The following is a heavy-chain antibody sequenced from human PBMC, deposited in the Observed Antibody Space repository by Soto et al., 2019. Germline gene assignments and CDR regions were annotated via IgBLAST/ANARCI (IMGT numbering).Heavy chain of an antibody. CDR2: IYKSATT. CDR3: ARERGIGCSDGRCYYYGMDV. D-gene: IGHD1-26*01. CDR1: GDSISNLDYF. Sequence: SETLSLTCSVSGDSISNLDYFWAWIRQPPGQALEYIGYIYKSATTYYNPSFESRVAISVDTSKSQFSLNVTSVTAADTAVYYCARERGIGCSDGRCYYYGMDVWGQGTTVTVSS. V-gene: IGHV4-30-4*01. J-gene: IGHJ6*02.